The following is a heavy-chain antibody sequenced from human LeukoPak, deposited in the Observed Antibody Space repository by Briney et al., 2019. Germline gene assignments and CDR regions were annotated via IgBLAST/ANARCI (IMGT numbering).Heavy chain of an antibody. CDR2: IYYSGRT. D-gene: IGHD3-22*01. Sequence: SETLSLTCTVSGGSITSYYWSWIRQPPGKGLEWIGYIYYSGRTNYNPSLKSRVTISIDTSKNQFSLKLSSVTAADTAVYYCATYGGDYFDNSGYSVDYWGQGNLVTVSS. CDR3: ATYGGDYFDNSGYSVDY. J-gene: IGHJ4*02. CDR1: GGSITSYY. V-gene: IGHV4-59*01.